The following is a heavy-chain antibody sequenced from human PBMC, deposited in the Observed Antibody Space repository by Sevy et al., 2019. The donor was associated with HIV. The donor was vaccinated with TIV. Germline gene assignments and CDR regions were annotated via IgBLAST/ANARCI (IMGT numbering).Heavy chain of an antibody. CDR3: SRDLRLSGIYRSDY. CDR1: GFTFNSYD. CDR2: ISGSGNTI. Sequence: GGSLRLSCAASGFTFNSYDMNWVRRAPGKGLEWISYISGSGNTIYYADSVKGRFTISRDNAKKSLSRQMNSLRAEDTAVYYCSRDLRLSGIYRSDYWGQGTLVTVSS. D-gene: IGHD1-26*01. J-gene: IGHJ4*02. V-gene: IGHV3-48*03.